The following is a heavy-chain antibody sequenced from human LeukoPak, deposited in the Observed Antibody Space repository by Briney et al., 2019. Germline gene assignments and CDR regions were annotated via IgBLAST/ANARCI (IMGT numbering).Heavy chain of an antibody. Sequence: GESLKISCVVSGITFSTYWMSWVRQAPGKGLEWVAYINQDGSENHYVDSVKGRFTISRDNAKNSLYLQMNSLRADDTAVYYCARDRYSGSFLDYWGQGTLVTVSS. CDR3: ARDRYSGSFLDY. CDR2: INQDGSEN. CDR1: GITFSTYW. D-gene: IGHD1-26*01. J-gene: IGHJ4*02. V-gene: IGHV3-7*01.